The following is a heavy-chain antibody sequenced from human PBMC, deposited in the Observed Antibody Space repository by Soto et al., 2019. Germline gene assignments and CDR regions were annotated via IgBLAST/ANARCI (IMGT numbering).Heavy chain of an antibody. CDR1: GFTFSSYE. V-gene: IGHV3-48*03. J-gene: IGHJ4*02. Sequence: PGGSLRLSCAASGFTFSSYEMNWVRQAPGKGLEWVSYISSSDSTISYAGSVKGRLTISRDNAKNSLFLHMNSLRAEDTAVYYCARVVAQGTHLDHWGQGTLVTVS. CDR3: ARVVAQGTHLDH. CDR2: ISSSDSTI. D-gene: IGHD5-12*01.